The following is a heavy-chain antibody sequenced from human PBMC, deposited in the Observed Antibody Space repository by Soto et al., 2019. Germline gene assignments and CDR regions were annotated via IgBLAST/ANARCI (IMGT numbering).Heavy chain of an antibody. CDR2: IIPIFGTA. CDR3: ANESSGGSYGMDV. D-gene: IGHD2-15*01. Sequence: SVKVSCKASGGTFSSYAISWVRQAPGQGLEWMGGIIPIFGTANYAQKFQGRVTITADESTSTAYMELSSLRSEDTAVYYCANESSGGSYGMDVWGQGTTVTVSS. V-gene: IGHV1-69*13. J-gene: IGHJ6*02. CDR1: GGTFSSYA.